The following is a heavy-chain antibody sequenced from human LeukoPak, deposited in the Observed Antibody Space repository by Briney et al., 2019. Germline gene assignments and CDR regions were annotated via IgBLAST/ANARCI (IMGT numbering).Heavy chain of an antibody. Sequence: ASVKVSCKASGGTFSSYAISWVRQAPGQGLDWMGGIIPIFGTANYAQKFQGRVTITADKSTSTAYMELSSLRSEDTAVHYCAREGYSSGWYNYFDYWGQGTLVTVSS. V-gene: IGHV1-69*06. CDR2: IIPIFGTA. CDR1: GGTFSSYA. CDR3: AREGYSSGWYNYFDY. J-gene: IGHJ4*02. D-gene: IGHD6-19*01.